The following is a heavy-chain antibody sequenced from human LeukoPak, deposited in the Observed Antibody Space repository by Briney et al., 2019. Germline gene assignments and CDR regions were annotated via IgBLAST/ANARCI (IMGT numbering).Heavy chain of an antibody. Sequence: PGGSLRLSCAPSGFTFSIYWTSWVRQAPGKGLEWVANIKQDGSEKYYVDSVKGRFTISRDNSKNKLYVQMNSMRAEDTVVYYCAKSLWRGSCYYFDYWGQGTLVTVSS. CDR3: AKSLWRGSCYYFDY. CDR2: IKQDGSEK. J-gene: IGHJ4*02. D-gene: IGHD2-15*01. CDR1: GFTFSIYW. V-gene: IGHV3-7*03.